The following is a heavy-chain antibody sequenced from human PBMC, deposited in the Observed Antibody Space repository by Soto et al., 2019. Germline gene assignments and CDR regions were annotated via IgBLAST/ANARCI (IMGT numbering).Heavy chain of an antibody. D-gene: IGHD6-13*01. CDR1: GFTFPNYA. V-gene: IGHV3-30-3*01. J-gene: IGHJ4*02. CDR3: ARVTDNNSCR. CDR2: ISYDGINN. Sequence: GGSLRLSCAASGFTFPNYAMHWVRQAPGKGLEWLALISYDGINNYYADSVTGRFTISRDNSKNSLFLQMNSLRPEDTAMYYCARVTDNNSCRWGQGTLVTVSS.